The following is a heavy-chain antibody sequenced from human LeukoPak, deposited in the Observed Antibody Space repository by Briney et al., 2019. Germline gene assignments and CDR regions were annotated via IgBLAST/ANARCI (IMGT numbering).Heavy chain of an antibody. D-gene: IGHD3-10*01. CDR3: ARGSGDERRNYYYMDV. CDR2: IYYSGST. Sequence: KPSETLSLTCTVSGGSISSHYWSWIRQPPGKGLEWIGYIYYSGSTNYNPSLKSRVAISVDASKNQFSLKLSSVTAADTAVYYCARGSGDERRNYYYMDVWGKGTTVTVSS. V-gene: IGHV4-59*11. CDR1: GGSISSHY. J-gene: IGHJ6*03.